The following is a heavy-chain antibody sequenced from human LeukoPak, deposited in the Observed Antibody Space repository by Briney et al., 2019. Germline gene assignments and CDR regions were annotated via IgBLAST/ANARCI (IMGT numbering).Heavy chain of an antibody. Sequence: LACTASGFSFSDYYMSWIRQAPGKGLEWISYISSRSTYISYADSAKGRFTISRDNAKNLLFLQMNSLRVEDTALYYCARGGTGAFDYWGQGILVTVSS. CDR1: GFSFSDYY. CDR3: ARGGTGAFDY. V-gene: IGHV3-11*06. D-gene: IGHD2-8*02. CDR2: ISSRSTYI. J-gene: IGHJ4*02.